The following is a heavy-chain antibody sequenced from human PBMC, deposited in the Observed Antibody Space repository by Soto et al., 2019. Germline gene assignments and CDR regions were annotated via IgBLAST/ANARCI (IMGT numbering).Heavy chain of an antibody. CDR3: ARVYYDILTGYYRSWFHP. CDR2: INTHNGNK. Sequence: GASVKVSCKTSGYNFAAYGITWVRQAPVQGLEWMGWINTHNGNKNYAQKLQGRVTMTTDTSTSTAYMELRSLRFDDTAVYYCARVYYDILTGYYRSWFHPWGQGTLVTVSS. V-gene: IGHV1-18*01. D-gene: IGHD3-9*01. J-gene: IGHJ5*02. CDR1: GYNFAAYG.